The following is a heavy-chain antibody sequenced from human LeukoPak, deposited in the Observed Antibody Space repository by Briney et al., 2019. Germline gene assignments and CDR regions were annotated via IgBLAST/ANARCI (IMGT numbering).Heavy chain of an antibody. CDR2: IWYDGSNK. J-gene: IGHJ4*02. D-gene: IGHD6-19*01. V-gene: IGHV3-33*01. Sequence: GGSLRLSCAASGFTFSSYGMHWVRQAPGKGLEWVAVIWYDGSNKYYADSVKGRFTISRDNSKNTLYLQMNSLRAEDTAVYYCARELGCSSGWGELDWGQGTLVTVSS. CDR3: ARELGCSSGWGELD. CDR1: GFTFSSYG.